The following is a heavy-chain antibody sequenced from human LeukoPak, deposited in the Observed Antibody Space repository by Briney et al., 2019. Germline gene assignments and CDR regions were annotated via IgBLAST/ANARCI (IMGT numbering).Heavy chain of an antibody. CDR1: GYTFTSYA. D-gene: IGHD3-16*01. CDR3: AKDASYDYVWGTPPDI. J-gene: IGHJ3*02. V-gene: IGHV1-46*01. Sequence: ASVKVSCKASGYTFTSYAMNWVRQAPGQGLEWMGIINPRGGSTSYAQKFQGRVTMTRNTSISTAYMELSSLRSEDTAVYYCAKDASYDYVWGTPPDIWGQGTMVTVSS. CDR2: INPRGGST.